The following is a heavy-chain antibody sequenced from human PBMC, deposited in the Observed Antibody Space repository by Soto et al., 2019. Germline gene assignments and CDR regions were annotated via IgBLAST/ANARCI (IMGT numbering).Heavy chain of an antibody. CDR3: ARGRGTRHFDY. CDR1: AGSFSHYY. V-gene: IGHV4-34*01. CDR2: IKHSGSS. Sequence: PWETLSLTCSVYAGSFSHYYWNWIRQSPGKGLEWIGKIKHSGSSNYNPSLRSRVSISVDRSKNQFSLKLSSVTAADTAVYYCARGRGTRHFDYWGQGTLVTVSS. J-gene: IGHJ4*02. D-gene: IGHD3-16*01.